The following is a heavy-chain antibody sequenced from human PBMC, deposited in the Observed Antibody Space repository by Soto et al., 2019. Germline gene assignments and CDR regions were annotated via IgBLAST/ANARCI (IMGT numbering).Heavy chain of an antibody. CDR3: ARGGEANYYTAGSPPNY. CDR1: GGTSSSYT. D-gene: IGHD3-10*01. CDR2: IIPIFGTT. J-gene: IGHJ4*02. V-gene: IGHV1-69*01. Sequence: QVQLVQSGAEVKKPGSSVKVSCKASGGTSSSYTISWVRQAPGQGLEWVGGIIPIFGTTTYAQKFLDRVTSTADESTSTAYMELSSLGSEDTAVYYCARGGEANYYTAGSPPNYWGQGTLVTVSS.